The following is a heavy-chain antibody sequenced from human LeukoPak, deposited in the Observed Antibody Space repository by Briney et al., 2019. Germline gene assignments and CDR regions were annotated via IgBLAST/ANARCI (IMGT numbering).Heavy chain of an antibody. Sequence: GGSLRLSCAASGFTFSSYAMSWVRQAPGKGLEWVSTLGVSGGTYYAGSVKGRFAISRDKSKNTLYLQMNSLRAEDTAVYYCTKRTPYYFDYWGQGTLITVSS. J-gene: IGHJ4*02. CDR2: LGVSGGT. CDR1: GFTFSSYA. CDR3: TKRTPYYFDY. V-gene: IGHV3-23*01.